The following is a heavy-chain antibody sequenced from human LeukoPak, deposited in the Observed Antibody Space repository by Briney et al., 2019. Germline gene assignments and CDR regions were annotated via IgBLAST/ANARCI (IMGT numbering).Heavy chain of an antibody. CDR3: AREVAARPYYFDY. CDR2: IYYSGST. V-gene: IGHV4-59*01. J-gene: IGHJ4*02. CDR1: GGSISSYY. D-gene: IGHD6-6*01. Sequence: SETLSLTCTVSGGSISSYYWSWIRQPPGKGLEWIGYIYYSGSTNYTPSLKSRVTISVDTSKNQFSLKLSSVTAADTAVYYCAREVAARPYYFDYWGQGTLVTVSS.